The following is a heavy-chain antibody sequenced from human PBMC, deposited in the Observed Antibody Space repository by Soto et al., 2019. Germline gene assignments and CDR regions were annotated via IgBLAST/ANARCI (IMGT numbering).Heavy chain of an antibody. D-gene: IGHD7-27*01. V-gene: IGHV4-30-4*01. Sequence: SETLSLTCSVSGDSISNLDYFWAWIRQPPGQALEYIGYIYKSATTYYNPSFESRVAISVDTSKSQFSLHVTSVTAADTAVYFCARGRYCLTGRCFPNWFDSWGQGALVTVSS. CDR3: ARGRYCLTGRCFPNWFDS. CDR2: IYKSATT. J-gene: IGHJ5*01. CDR1: GDSISNLDYF.